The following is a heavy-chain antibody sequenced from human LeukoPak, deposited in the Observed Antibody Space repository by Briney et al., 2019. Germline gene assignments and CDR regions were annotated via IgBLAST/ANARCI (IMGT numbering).Heavy chain of an antibody. V-gene: IGHV4-59*08. Sequence: SETLSLTCTVSGGSISSYYWSWIRQPPGKGLEWIGYIYYSGSTNYNPSLKSRVTISVDTSKNQFSLKLSSVTAADTAVYYCHLYSSSWSYYFDYWGQGTLVTVSS. CDR1: GGSISSYY. D-gene: IGHD6-13*01. CDR2: IYYSGST. J-gene: IGHJ4*02. CDR3: HLYSSSWSYYFDY.